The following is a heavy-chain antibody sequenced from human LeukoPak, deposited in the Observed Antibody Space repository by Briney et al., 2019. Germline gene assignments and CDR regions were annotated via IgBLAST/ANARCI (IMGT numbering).Heavy chain of an antibody. D-gene: IGHD3-22*01. CDR1: GYTFTGYY. Sequence: GASVKVSCKASGYTFTGYYMHWVRQAPGQGLEWMGWINPNSGGTNYAQKFQGRVTMTRDTSISTAYMELSRLRPDDTAVYYCARSTMIVVVIGGGYWGQGTLVTVSS. CDR2: INPNSGGT. CDR3: ARSTMIVVVIGGGY. J-gene: IGHJ4*02. V-gene: IGHV1-2*02.